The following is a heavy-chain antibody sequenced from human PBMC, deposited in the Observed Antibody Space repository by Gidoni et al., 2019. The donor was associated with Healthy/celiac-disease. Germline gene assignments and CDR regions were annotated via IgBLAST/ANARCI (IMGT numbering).Heavy chain of an antibody. D-gene: IGHD2-2*02. CDR2: ISGSGGST. V-gene: IGHV3-23*01. J-gene: IGHJ6*02. Sequence: EVQLLESGGGLVQPGGSLRLSCAASGFTFSRYAMRWVRQAPGKGLGWVSAISGSGGSTYYADSVKGRFTISRDNSKNTLYLQMNSLRAEDTAVYYCALGSIVVVPAAILGFGMDVWGQGTTVTVSS. CDR3: ALGSIVVVPAAILGFGMDV. CDR1: GFTFSRYA.